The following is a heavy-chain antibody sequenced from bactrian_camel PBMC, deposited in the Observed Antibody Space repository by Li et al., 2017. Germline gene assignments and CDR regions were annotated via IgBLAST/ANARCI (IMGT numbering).Heavy chain of an antibody. J-gene: IGHJ6*01. CDR2: ICTGVGIA. CDR1: GSIYDTMC. V-gene: IGHV3S40*01. D-gene: IGHD6*01. CDR3: AVYPRGLEIRTVVARRVGY. Sequence: VQLVESGGGSVQAGGSLRLSCASSGSIYDTMCMGWVRQVPGKEREGIAAICTGVGIAYYDDSVKDRFTIQDNPEHAVDLQMNSLKPEDTAMYYCAVYPRGLEIRTVVARRVGYWGQGTQVTVS.